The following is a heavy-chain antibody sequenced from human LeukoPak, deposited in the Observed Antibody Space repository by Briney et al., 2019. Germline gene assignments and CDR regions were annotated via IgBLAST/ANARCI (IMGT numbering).Heavy chain of an antibody. CDR3: ARDAGSGSYYIEY. V-gene: IGHV3-21*01. J-gene: IGHJ4*02. D-gene: IGHD3-10*01. Sequence: GGSLRLSCAASGFTFSCCSMSWVRQAPGKGLEWVSSISTSSTYIYYADSVKGRFTISRDNAKNSLYLQMNSLRAEDTAVYYCARDAGSGSYYIEYWGQGTLVTVYS. CDR2: ISTSSTYI. CDR1: GFTFSCCS.